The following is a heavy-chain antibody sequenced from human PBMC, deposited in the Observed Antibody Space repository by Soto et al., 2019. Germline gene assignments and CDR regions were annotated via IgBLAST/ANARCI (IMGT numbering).Heavy chain of an antibody. CDR1: GFTFSSYG. CDR2: IWYDGSNK. D-gene: IGHD6-19*01. Sequence: QVQLVESGGGVVQPGRSLRLSCAASGFTFSSYGMHWVRQAPGKGLEWVAVIWYDGSNKYYADSVKGRFTISRDNSKNPLYLQMNSLRAEEKAVYYCARGGSSGWSQDYYYGMDVWGHGTTVTVSS. J-gene: IGHJ6*02. V-gene: IGHV3-33*01. CDR3: ARGGSSGWSQDYYYGMDV.